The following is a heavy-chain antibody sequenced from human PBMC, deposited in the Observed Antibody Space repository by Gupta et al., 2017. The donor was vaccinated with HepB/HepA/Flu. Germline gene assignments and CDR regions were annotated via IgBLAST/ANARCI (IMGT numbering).Heavy chain of an antibody. D-gene: IGHD6-6*01. V-gene: IGHV4-39*01. CDR3: ARHRRPNSSSPFPGLYYFDY. CDR2: IYYSGIT. Sequence: QLQLQESGPGLVTPSETLSLTCTVSGGPISSSSYYWGWNRQPPGKGVEWIGRIYYSGITYYNPSLKSRVTISVETSKNQFSLKLSSVTAADTAVYYCARHRRPNSSSPFPGLYYFDYWGQGTLVTVSS. CDR1: GGPISSSSYY. J-gene: IGHJ4*02.